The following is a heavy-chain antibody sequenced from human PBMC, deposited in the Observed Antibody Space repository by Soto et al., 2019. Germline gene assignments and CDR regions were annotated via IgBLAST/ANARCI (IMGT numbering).Heavy chain of an antibody. CDR2: IYYSGST. J-gene: IGHJ4*02. Sequence: QVQLQESGPGLVKPSQTLSLTCTVSGGSISSGGYYWSWIRQHPGKGLEWIGYIYYSGSTYYNPSLKCRVTISVDTSKNQFSMKLSSVTAADTAVYYCARGFFPLGTFYYCDSSATPTFDYWGQGTLVTVSS. D-gene: IGHD3-22*01. CDR3: ARGFFPLGTFYYCDSSATPTFDY. V-gene: IGHV4-31*03. CDR1: GGSISSGGYY.